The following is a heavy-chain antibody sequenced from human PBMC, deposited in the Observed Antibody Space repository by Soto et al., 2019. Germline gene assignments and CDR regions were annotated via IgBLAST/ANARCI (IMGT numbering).Heavy chain of an antibody. CDR2: IYYSGST. J-gene: IGHJ4*02. D-gene: IGHD6-13*01. CDR3: ASMFSSSWYYFDY. V-gene: IGHV4-59*08. CDR1: TYSISNYY. Sequence: SETLSLTCTVSTYSISNYYWSWIRQPPGKGLEWIGYIYYSGSTSYSPSLKNRVSMSLDTSKNQFSLKLTSVTAADTAVYYCASMFSSSWYYFDYWGQGLLVTVS.